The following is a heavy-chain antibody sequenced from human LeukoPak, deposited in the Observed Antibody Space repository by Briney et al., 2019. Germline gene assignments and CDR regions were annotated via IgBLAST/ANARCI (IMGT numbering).Heavy chain of an antibody. V-gene: IGHV5-51*01. CDR2: ISPGNSET. J-gene: IGHJ5*02. CDR1: GYSFTTYW. Sequence: GESLKISCKTSGYSFTTYWIGWVRQMPGKGLEWMGVISPGNSETRYSPSFQGQVTISADKSFNTAYLQWSSLKASDTAMYYCARRGRNYNNTNWFDPWGQGTLVTVSS. D-gene: IGHD3-10*01. CDR3: ARRGRNYNNTNWFDP.